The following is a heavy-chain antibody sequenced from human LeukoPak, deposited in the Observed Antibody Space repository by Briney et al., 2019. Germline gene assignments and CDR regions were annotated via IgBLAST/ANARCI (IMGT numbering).Heavy chain of an antibody. V-gene: IGHV1-8*03. Sequence: PGASVKVSCKASGYTFTSYDINWVRQATGQGLEWMGWMNPNSGNTGYAQKFQGRVTITRNTSISTAYMELSSLRSEDTAVYYCARGKYSSSWYKYYYDETNWFDPWGQGTLVTVSS. CDR1: GYTFTSYD. CDR2: MNPNSGNT. D-gene: IGHD6-13*01. J-gene: IGHJ5*02. CDR3: ARGKYSSSWYKYYYDETNWFDP.